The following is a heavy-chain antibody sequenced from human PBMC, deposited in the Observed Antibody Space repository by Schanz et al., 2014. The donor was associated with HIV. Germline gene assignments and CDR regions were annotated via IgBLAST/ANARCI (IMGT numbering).Heavy chain of an antibody. V-gene: IGHV1-2*02. CDR3: ARDLVDSSTWYDAFDI. J-gene: IGHJ3*02. CDR2: INPNSGGT. D-gene: IGHD6-13*01. CDR1: GYTFTAYY. Sequence: QVQLVQSGAEVKKPGASVKVSCKASGYTFTAYYIHWVRQAPGQGLEWMGWINPNSGGTNSAQKFQGRVTMSMDTSISTAYMEVRSLRSDDTALYFCARDLVDSSTWYDAFDIWSQGTKVTVSS.